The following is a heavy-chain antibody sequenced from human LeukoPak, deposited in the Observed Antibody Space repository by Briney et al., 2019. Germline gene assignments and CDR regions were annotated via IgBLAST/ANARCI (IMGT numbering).Heavy chain of an antibody. CDR1: SYSINSAYY. J-gene: IGHJ5*02. Sequence: SETLSLTCAVSSYSINSAYYWGWIRQPPGKGLEWIASMYHSGITYYNSSLKSRATISVDTSKNQFSLKLNSVTAADTSVYYCARLTPGKNWFDPWGHGTLVTVSS. V-gene: IGHV4-38-2*01. CDR2: MYHSGIT. D-gene: IGHD3-10*01. CDR3: ARLTPGKNWFDP.